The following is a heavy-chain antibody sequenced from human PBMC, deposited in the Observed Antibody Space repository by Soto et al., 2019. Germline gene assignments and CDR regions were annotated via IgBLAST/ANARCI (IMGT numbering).Heavy chain of an antibody. J-gene: IGHJ6*04. CDR3: ASDWVECSGGSCYRTGMDV. CDR2: INPSGGST. CDR1: GYTFTSYY. V-gene: IGHV1-46*01. D-gene: IGHD2-15*01. Sequence: ASVKVSCKASGYTFTSYYMHWVRQAPGQGLEWMGIINPSGGSTSYAQKFQGRVTMTRDTSTSTVYMELSSLRSEDTAVYYCASDWVECSGGSCYRTGMDVWGKGPTVTVSS.